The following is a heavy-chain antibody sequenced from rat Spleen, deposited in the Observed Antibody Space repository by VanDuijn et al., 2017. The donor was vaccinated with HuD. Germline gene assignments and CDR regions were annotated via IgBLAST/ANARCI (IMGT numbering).Heavy chain of an antibody. CDR2: ISYDGSNT. CDR1: GFTFSDYN. V-gene: IGHV5-7*01. J-gene: IGHJ1*01. CDR3: TRRGFLSDWYFDF. Sequence: EVQLVESGGGLVQPGRSLKLSCAASGFTFSDYNMAWVRQAPKKGLEWVATISYDGSNTYYRDSVKGRFTISRDNAKNTLYLQMDSLRSEDTATYFCTRRGFLSDWYFDFWGPGTMVTVSS. D-gene: IGHD4-4*01.